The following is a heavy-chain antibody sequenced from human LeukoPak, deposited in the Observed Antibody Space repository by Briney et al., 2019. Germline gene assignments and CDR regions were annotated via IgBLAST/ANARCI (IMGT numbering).Heavy chain of an antibody. D-gene: IGHD4-11*01. CDR1: GYTFTGYY. V-gene: IGHV1-2*02. Sequence: ASVKVSCKASGYTFTGYYMHWVRQAPGQGLEWMGWINPNSGGTNYAQKFQGRVTMTRDTSISTAYMELSRLRSDDTAVYYCARDLGSTVTTFFDYWGWGTLVTVSS. CDR3: ARDLGSTVTTFFDY. CDR2: INPNSGGT. J-gene: IGHJ4*02.